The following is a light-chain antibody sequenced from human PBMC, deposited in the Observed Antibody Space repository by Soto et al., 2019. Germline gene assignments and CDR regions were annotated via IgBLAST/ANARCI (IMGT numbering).Light chain of an antibody. CDR3: QQYYSTPYT. CDR1: QNVLYSSNNENY. V-gene: IGKV4-1*01. J-gene: IGKJ2*01. Sequence: DIVMIQSPDSLAVSLGERATINCKSSQNVLYSSNNENYLAWFQQKPGQPPKLLIYWASTRESGVPDRFSGSGSGTDFTLTISSVQAEDVAVYYCQQYYSTPYTFGQGTKLEIK. CDR2: WAS.